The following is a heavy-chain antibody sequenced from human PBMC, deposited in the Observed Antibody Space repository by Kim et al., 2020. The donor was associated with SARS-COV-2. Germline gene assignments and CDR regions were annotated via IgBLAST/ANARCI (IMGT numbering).Heavy chain of an antibody. Sequence: KGRFTISRDNAKNSLFLQMNSLRAEDTAVYYCARDAVVVVAATLYYFDYWGQGTLVTVSS. V-gene: IGHV3-11*06. CDR3: ARDAVVVVAATLYYFDY. D-gene: IGHD2-15*01. J-gene: IGHJ4*02.